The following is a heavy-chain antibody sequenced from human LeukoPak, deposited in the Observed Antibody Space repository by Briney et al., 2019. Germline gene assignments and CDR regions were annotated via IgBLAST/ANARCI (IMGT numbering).Heavy chain of an antibody. CDR2: IYTSGST. CDR3: ASCTLNIAAAGHY. V-gene: IGHV4-61*02. Sequence: PSQTLSLTCTVSGGSTISGSYYWSWIRQPPGKGLEWIGRIYTSGSTYYNPSLKSRVTISVDKSKNQFSLKLSSVTAADTAVYYSASCTLNIAAAGHYWGQRTVVRVSS. J-gene: IGHJ4*02. CDR1: GGSTISGSYY. D-gene: IGHD6-13*01.